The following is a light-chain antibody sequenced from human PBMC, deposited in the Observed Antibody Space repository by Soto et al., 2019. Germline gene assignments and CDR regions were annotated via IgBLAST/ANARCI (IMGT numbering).Light chain of an antibody. CDR2: EVS. Sequence: QSALTQPPSASGSPGQSVTISCTGTSSDVGGYNYVSWYQQHPDKAPKLMIYEVSKRPSGVPDRFSGSKSANTASLTVSGLQAEDEADYYCSSYAGSNNFVLFGGGTQLTVL. J-gene: IGLJ2*01. V-gene: IGLV2-8*01. CDR3: SSYAGSNNFVL. CDR1: SSDVGGYNY.